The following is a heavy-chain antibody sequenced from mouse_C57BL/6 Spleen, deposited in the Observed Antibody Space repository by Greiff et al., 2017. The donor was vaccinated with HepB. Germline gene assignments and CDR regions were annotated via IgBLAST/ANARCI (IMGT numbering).Heavy chain of an antibody. D-gene: IGHD3-2*02. CDR1: GYTFTSYW. CDR3: ATLDSSGYADY. V-gene: IGHV1-59*01. Sequence: QVQLQQSGAELVRPGTSVKLSCKASGYTFTSYWMHWVKQRPGQGLEWIGVIDPSDSYTNYNQKFKGKATLTVDTSSSTAYMQLSSLTSEDSAVYYCATLDSSGYADYWGQGTTLTVSS. CDR2: IDPSDSYT. J-gene: IGHJ2*01.